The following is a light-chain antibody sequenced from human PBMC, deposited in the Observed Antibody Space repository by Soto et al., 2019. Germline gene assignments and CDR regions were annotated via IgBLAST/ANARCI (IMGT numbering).Light chain of an antibody. CDR1: SSDVGAYNY. J-gene: IGLJ2*01. CDR2: DVS. Sequence: QSVLIQPASVSGSPGQSITISCTGTSSDVGAYNYVSWYQQHPGKAPKLMIFDVSNRPSGISNRFSGSKSGNTASLTISGLRAEDDADYYCSSYTRSSTVIFGGGTQLTVL. CDR3: SSYTRSSTVI. V-gene: IGLV2-14*01.